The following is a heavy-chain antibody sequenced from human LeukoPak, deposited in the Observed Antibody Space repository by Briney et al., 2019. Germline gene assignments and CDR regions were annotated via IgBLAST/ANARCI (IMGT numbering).Heavy chain of an antibody. CDR1: GYTFTSYG. J-gene: IGHJ4*02. CDR2: ISAYNGNT. D-gene: IGHD3-10*01. Sequence: ASVKVSCKASGYTFTSYGISWVRQAPGQGLEWMGWISAYNGNTNYAQKLQGRVTMTTDTSTSTAYMELRSLRSDDTAVYYCARVLFHPNTVRGVILGYWGQGTLVTVSS. CDR3: ARVLFHPNTVRGVILGY. V-gene: IGHV1-18*01.